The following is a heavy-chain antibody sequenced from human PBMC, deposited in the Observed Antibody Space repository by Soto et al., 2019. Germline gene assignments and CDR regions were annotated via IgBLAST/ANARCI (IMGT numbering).Heavy chain of an antibody. CDR1: GYTFTSYD. Sequence: ASVKVSCKASGYTFTSYDINWVRQATGQGLEWMGWMDPNSGNTGYAQKFQGRVTMTRNTSISTAYMELSSLRSEDTAVYYCARGHEYRTYYYYYYMGVWGKGTTVTVSS. CDR2: MDPNSGNT. CDR3: ARGHEYRTYYYYYYMGV. D-gene: IGHD5-18*01. V-gene: IGHV1-8*01. J-gene: IGHJ6*03.